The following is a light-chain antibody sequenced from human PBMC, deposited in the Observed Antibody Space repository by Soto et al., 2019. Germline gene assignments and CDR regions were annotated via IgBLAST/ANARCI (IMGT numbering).Light chain of an antibody. J-gene: IGLJ2*01. V-gene: IGLV1-47*01. CDR2: RNN. Sequence: QSVLTQPPSASGTPGQRVTISCSGSSSNIGSKTVHWYQQLPGTAPKLLIYRNNQRPSGVPDRFSGSKSGTSASLAISGLRSEDEADYYCAAWDDSLSGRVFGGGTKLTVL. CDR1: SSNIGSKT. CDR3: AAWDDSLSGRV.